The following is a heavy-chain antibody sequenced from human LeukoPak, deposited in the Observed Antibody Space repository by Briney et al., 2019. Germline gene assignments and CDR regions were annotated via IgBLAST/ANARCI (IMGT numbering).Heavy chain of an antibody. CDR3: ARVYSREYYFDY. D-gene: IGHD3-10*01. V-gene: IGHV4-31*03. Sequence: SETLSLTCTVSGGSISSGGYYWSWIRQHPGKGLEWIGYIYYSGSTYYNPSLKSRVTISVDTSKNQFSLKLSSVTAADTAVYYCARVYSREYYFDYWGQGTLVTVSS. CDR1: GGSISSGGYY. J-gene: IGHJ4*02. CDR2: IYYSGST.